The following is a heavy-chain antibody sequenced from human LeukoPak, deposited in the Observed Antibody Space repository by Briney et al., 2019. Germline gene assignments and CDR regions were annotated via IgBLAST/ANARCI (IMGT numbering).Heavy chain of an antibody. J-gene: IGHJ4*02. V-gene: IGHV3-21*01. D-gene: IGHD3-10*01. CDR3: ASSPKRGIPDY. CDR1: GFIFSNYN. Sequence: GGSLRLSCAASGFIFSNYNMNWVRQAPGTGLEWVSSIGIGDSYMYYADPVKGRFTISRDNAKNSLYLQMNSLRAEDTAVYYCASSPKRGIPDYWGQGTLVTVSS. CDR2: IGIGDSYM.